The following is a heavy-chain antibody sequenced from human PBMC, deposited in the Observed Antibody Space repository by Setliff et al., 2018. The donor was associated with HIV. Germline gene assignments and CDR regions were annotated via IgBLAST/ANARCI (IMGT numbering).Heavy chain of an antibody. Sequence: ASVKVSCKASGYTFTRYGISWVRQAPGQGLEWMGWMNPDSRNTGYAQRFEGSVTMTWDTSISTAYMELNNLKFEDTAVYYCARARRDSYDRGRRNHYYIDVWGKGTTVTVSS. CDR3: ARARRDSYDRGRRNHYYIDV. CDR2: MNPDSRNT. V-gene: IGHV1-8*02. D-gene: IGHD3-22*01. CDR1: GYTFTRYG. J-gene: IGHJ6*03.